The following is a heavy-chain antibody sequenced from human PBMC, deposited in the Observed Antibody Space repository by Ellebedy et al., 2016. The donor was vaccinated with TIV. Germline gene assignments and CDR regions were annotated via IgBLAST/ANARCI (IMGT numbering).Heavy chain of an antibody. CDR1: GFTFSSYA. Sequence: GGSLRLXXSAPGFTFSSYAMHWVRQAPGKGLEYVSVITENGDRTFYVDSVKGRLTMSRDNSQNTLYLHMNSLITEDTAMYYCAREPSFGDLDYWGQGVMVTVSS. J-gene: IGHJ4*02. V-gene: IGHV3-64D*06. D-gene: IGHD3-10*01. CDR3: AREPSFGDLDY. CDR2: ITENGDRT.